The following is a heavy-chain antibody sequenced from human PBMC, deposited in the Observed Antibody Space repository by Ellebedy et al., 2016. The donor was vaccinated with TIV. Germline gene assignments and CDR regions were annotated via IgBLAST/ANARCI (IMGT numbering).Heavy chain of an antibody. CDR1: GFTVSSNY. CDR3: ARTKYLDY. J-gene: IGHJ4*02. CDR2: IYSGGST. Sequence: PGGSLRLSCAASGFTVSSNYMTWVRQAPGKGLEWVSIIYSGGSTYYADSVKDRFTISRENSKNTLYLQMSSLRAEDTAIYYCARTKYLDYWGQGTLVTVSS. V-gene: IGHV3-66*01.